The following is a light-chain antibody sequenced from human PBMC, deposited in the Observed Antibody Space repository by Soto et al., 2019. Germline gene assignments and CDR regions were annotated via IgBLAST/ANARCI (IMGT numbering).Light chain of an antibody. CDR2: DVS. CDR1: SSDVGDYNY. Sequence: QSVLTQPASVSGSPGQSITISCTGTSSDVGDYNYVSWYQQHPGKAPKLLIYDVSNRPSGVPDRFSGSKSGTSASLAITGLQAEDEADYYCQSYDSSLSGLSYVLGTGTKVTVL. J-gene: IGLJ1*01. V-gene: IGLV2-14*03. CDR3: QSYDSSLSGLSYV.